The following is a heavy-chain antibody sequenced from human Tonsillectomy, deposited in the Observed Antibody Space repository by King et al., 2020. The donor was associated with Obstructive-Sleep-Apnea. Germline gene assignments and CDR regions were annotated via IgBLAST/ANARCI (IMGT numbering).Heavy chain of an antibody. CDR3: AKGRIVVVTATPIDY. CDR1: GFTVSSYA. V-gene: IGHV3-23*04. J-gene: IGHJ4*02. Sequence: VQLVESGGGLVPPGGSLRLSCAASGFTVSSYAMSWVRQAPGKGLEGCSAISGSGGCTYYADSVKGRFTISRDKSKNTRYLQMNSLRAEDTAVYYCAKGRIVVVTATPIDYWGQGTLVTVSS. D-gene: IGHD2-21*02. CDR2: ISGSGGCT.